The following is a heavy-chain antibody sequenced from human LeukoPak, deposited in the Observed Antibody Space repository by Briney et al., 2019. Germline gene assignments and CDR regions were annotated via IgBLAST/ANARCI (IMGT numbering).Heavy chain of an antibody. D-gene: IGHD3-22*01. CDR2: ISGSGGST. Sequence: GGTLRLSCAASGFSLSSYGMTWVRQAPGKGLEWVSAISGSGGSTYYADSVKGRFTISRDNSKNTLYLQMNSLRAEDTAVYYCAKGGDQYYYDSSGYYGLDWFDPWGQGTLVTVSS. J-gene: IGHJ5*02. CDR3: AKGGDQYYYDSSGYYGLDWFDP. CDR1: GFSLSSYG. V-gene: IGHV3-23*01.